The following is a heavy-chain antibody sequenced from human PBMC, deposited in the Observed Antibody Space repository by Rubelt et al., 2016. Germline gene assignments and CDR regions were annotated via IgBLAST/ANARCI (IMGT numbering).Heavy chain of an antibody. D-gene: IGHD6-19*01. Sequence: GAGLLKPSETLSLTCAVYGGSFSGYYWSWIRQPPGKGLEWIGEINRSGSTNYNPSLKSRVTISVDTPKNQFSLKLSSVSAADTAVYYCARGEGAVAGRGYYFDYWGQGTLVTVSS. J-gene: IGHJ4*02. CDR2: INRSGST. V-gene: IGHV4-34*01. CDR1: GGSFSGYY. CDR3: ARGEGAVAGRGYYFDY.